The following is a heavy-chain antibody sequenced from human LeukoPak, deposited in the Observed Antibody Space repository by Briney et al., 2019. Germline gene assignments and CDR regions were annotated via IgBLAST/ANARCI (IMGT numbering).Heavy chain of an antibody. D-gene: IGHD1-1*01. J-gene: IGHJ6*02. Sequence: GGSLRLSCAASGFPLDDYAMHWVRQAPGKGLEWVSGISWNSGNIGYADSVKGRFTISRDNAKNSLYLQMNSLRPEDTALYYCAKDRYERRYYYHDMDVWGQGTTVTVSS. CDR1: GFPLDDYA. V-gene: IGHV3-9*01. CDR2: ISWNSGNI. CDR3: AKDRYERRYYYHDMDV.